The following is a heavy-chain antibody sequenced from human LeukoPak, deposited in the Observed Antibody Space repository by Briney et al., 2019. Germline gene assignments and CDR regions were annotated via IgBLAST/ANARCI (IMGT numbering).Heavy chain of an antibody. J-gene: IGHJ4*02. CDR2: IYHSGST. CDR3: ARGRGAYSDY. CDR1: GYSISSGYY. V-gene: IGHV4-38-2*01. Sequence: SETLSLTCAVSGYSISSGYYWGWIRQPPGKGLEWIGGIYHSGSTYYNPSLKSRVTISVDTSKNQFSLKLSSVTAADTAVYYCARGRGAYSDYWGQGTLVTVSS. D-gene: IGHD1-26*01.